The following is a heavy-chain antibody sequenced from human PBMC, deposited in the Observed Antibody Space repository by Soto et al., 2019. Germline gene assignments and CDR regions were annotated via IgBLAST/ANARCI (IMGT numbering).Heavy chain of an antibody. CDR3: TTTLRRSYDFWSGHNRAFDI. D-gene: IGHD3-3*01. CDR2: IKSKTDGGTT. V-gene: IGHV3-15*01. J-gene: IGHJ3*02. Sequence: EVQLVESGGGLVKPGGSLRLSCAASGFTFSNAWMSWVRQAPGKGLEWVGRIKSKTDGGTTDYAAPVKGRFTISRDDSKNTLYLQMNSLKTEDTAVYYCTTTLRRSYDFWSGHNRAFDIWGQGTMVTVSS. CDR1: GFTFSNAW.